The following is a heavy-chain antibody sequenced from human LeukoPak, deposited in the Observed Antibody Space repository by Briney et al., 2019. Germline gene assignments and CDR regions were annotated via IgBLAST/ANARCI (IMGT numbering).Heavy chain of an antibody. J-gene: IGHJ4*02. Sequence: AGGSLRLSCAASGFTFSTYAMSWVRQAPGKGLEWVSHIYSGGNTYYADSVKGRFTISTDNSKNTLYLQMNSLRAEDTAVYYCASQKYCTNGICYRKYYFDYWGQGTLVTVSS. CDR3: ASQKYCTNGICYRKYYFDY. CDR2: IYSGGNT. V-gene: IGHV3-66*04. CDR1: GFTFSTYA. D-gene: IGHD2-8*01.